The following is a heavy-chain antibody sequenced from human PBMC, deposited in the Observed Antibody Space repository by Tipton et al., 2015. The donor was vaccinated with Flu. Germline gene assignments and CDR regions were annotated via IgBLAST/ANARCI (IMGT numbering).Heavy chain of an antibody. J-gene: IGHJ4*01. CDR3: ARVGSSGWYDY. V-gene: IGHV4-39*07. CDR2: IYYSGST. Sequence: TLSLTCTVSGGSISSSSYYWGWIRQPPGKGLEWIGSIYYSGSTYYNPSLKSRVTISVDTSKNQFSLKLSSVTAADTAVYYCARVGSSGWYDYWGHGTLVTVSS. D-gene: IGHD6-19*01. CDR1: GGSISSSSYY.